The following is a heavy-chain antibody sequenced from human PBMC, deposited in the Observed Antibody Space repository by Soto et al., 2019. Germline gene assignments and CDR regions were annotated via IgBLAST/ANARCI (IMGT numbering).Heavy chain of an antibody. Sequence: ASVNVSCKSAGYTFTSYSMHWVRQAPGQRLEWMGWINAGTGNTKYSQKFQGRVTITRDTSASTAYMELSSLRSEDTAVYYCAGGLGAGAFDIWGQGTMVTVSS. CDR3: AGGLGAGAFDI. CDR2: INAGTGNT. CDR1: GYTFTSYS. V-gene: IGHV1-3*01. D-gene: IGHD7-27*01. J-gene: IGHJ3*02.